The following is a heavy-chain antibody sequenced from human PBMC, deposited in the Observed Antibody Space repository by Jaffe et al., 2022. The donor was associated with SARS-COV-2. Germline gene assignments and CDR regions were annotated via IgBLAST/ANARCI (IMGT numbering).Heavy chain of an antibody. Sequence: EVQLLESGGGLVQAGGSLTLSCSVSGFTFSNFAMNWVRQAPGRGLEWVSTIRESGDTTYYADSVKGRFTISRDNSKSTLYLEMHSLRAEDTALYYCAKGYSSYWPSMGCVDRWGQGTLVTVSS. CDR1: GFTFSNFA. V-gene: IGHV3-23*01. D-gene: IGHD3-22*01. J-gene: IGHJ4*02. CDR2: IRESGDTT. CDR3: AKGYSSYWPSMGCVDR.